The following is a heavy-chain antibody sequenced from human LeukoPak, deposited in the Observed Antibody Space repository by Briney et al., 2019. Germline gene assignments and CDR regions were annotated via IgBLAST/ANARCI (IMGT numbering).Heavy chain of an antibody. CDR3: ASNRSGYYSYFDY. D-gene: IGHD3-22*01. CDR1: GGSISSYY. Sequence: SETLSLTCTVSGGSISSYYWSWIRQPPGMGLEWIGYIYYSGSTNYNPSLKSRVTISVDTSKNQFSLKLSSVTAADTAVYYCASNRSGYYSYFDYWGQGTLVTVSS. V-gene: IGHV4-59*01. CDR2: IYYSGST. J-gene: IGHJ4*02.